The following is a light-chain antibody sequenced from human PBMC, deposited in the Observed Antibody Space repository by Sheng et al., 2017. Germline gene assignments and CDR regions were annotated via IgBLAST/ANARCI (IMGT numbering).Light chain of an antibody. J-gene: IGKJ4*01. CDR3: QQHGSSPLT. V-gene: IGKV3-20*01. Sequence: EIVLTQSPGTLSLSPGERATLSCRASQSVSSSYLAWYQQKPGQAPRLLIYGASSRATGVPDRFGGSGSGADFTLTISRLEPEDFAVYYCQQHGSSPLTFGGGTKVEIK. CDR2: GAS. CDR1: QSVSSSY.